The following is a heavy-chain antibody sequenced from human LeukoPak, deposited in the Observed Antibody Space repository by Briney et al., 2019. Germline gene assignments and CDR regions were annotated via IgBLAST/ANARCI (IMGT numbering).Heavy chain of an antibody. D-gene: IGHD3-10*01. CDR3: ARDYYGSGSYYH. Sequence: GGSLRLSRAASGFTFSSYSMNWVRQAPGKGLEWVSSISSSSSYIYYADSVKGRFTISRDNAKNSLYLQMNSLRAEDTAVYYCARDYYGSGSYYHWGQGTLVTVSS. J-gene: IGHJ5*02. V-gene: IGHV3-21*01. CDR1: GFTFSSYS. CDR2: ISSSSSYI.